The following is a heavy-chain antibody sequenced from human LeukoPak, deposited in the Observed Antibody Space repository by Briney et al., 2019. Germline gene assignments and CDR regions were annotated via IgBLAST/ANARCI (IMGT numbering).Heavy chain of an antibody. Sequence: GGSLRLSCAASGFTFSSYAMHWVRQAPGKGLEWVAVISYDGSNKYYADSVKGRFTISRDNSKNTLYLQMNSLRAEDTAVYYCAREAAEIHYYYYCYMDVWGKGTTVTVSS. V-gene: IGHV3-30*04. D-gene: IGHD5-18*01. J-gene: IGHJ6*03. CDR2: ISYDGSNK. CDR1: GFTFSSYA. CDR3: AREAAEIHYYYYCYMDV.